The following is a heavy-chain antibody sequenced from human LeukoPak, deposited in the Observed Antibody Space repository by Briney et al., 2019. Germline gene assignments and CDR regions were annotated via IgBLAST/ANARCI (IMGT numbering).Heavy chain of an antibody. CDR2: IYSAGNT. D-gene: IGHD4/OR15-4a*01. CDR1: GFTFSSYS. V-gene: IGHV3-53*01. J-gene: IGHJ4*02. Sequence: GGSLRLSCAVSGFTFSSYSMNWVRQAPGKGLEWVSFIYSAGNTHYSDSVKGRFTISIDNSKNTLYLQMNSLRAEDTAVYYCARRAGAYSHPYDYWGQGTLVTVSS. CDR3: ARRAGAYSHPYDY.